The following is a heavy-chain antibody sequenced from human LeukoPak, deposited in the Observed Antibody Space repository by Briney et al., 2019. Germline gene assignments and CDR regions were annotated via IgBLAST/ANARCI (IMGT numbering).Heavy chain of an antibody. D-gene: IGHD3-3*01. J-gene: IGHJ6*02. CDR2: IIPIFGTA. Sequence: SVKVSCKASGYTFTSYGISWVRQAPGQGLEWMGGIIPIFGTANYAQKFQGRVTITADESTSTAYMELSSLRSEDTAVYYCARDGRVTIFGVVIRNGMDVWGQGTTVTVSS. CDR3: ARDGRVTIFGVVIRNGMDV. CDR1: GYTFTSYG. V-gene: IGHV1-69*13.